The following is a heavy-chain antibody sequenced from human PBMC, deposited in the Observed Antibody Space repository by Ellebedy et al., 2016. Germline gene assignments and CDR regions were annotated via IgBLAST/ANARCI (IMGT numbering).Heavy chain of an antibody. CDR3: AREYGGKLVRWYFDL. CDR2: IYTSGST. D-gene: IGHD4-23*01. CDR1: GGSISSGSYY. Sequence: SETLSLXXTVSGGSISSGSYYWSWIRQPAGKGLEWIGRIYTSGSTNYNPSLKSRVTMSVDTSKNQFSLKLSSVTAADTAVYYCAREYGGKLVRWYFDLWGRGTLVTVSS. V-gene: IGHV4-61*02. J-gene: IGHJ2*01.